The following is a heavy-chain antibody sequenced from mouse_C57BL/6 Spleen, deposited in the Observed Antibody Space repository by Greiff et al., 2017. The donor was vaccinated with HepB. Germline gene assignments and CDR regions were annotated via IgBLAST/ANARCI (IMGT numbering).Heavy chain of an antibody. Sequence: VQLQQSGAELVKPGASVKLSCKASGYTFTSYWMQWVKQRPGQGLEWIGEIDPSDSYTNYNQKFKGKATLTVDTSSSTAYMQLSSLTSEDSAVYYCARKQRRSYFDYWGQGTTLTVSS. J-gene: IGHJ2*01. V-gene: IGHV1-50*01. D-gene: IGHD3-2*02. CDR2: IDPSDSYT. CDR3: ARKQRRSYFDY. CDR1: GYTFTSYW.